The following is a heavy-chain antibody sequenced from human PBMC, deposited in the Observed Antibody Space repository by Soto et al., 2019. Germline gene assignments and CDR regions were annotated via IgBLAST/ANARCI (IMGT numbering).Heavy chain of an antibody. V-gene: IGHV3-30*02. D-gene: IGHD6-19*01. Sequence: PGGSLRLSCAASGFTFSSHGMHWVRQAPGKGLEWVAFISYDASTTYYVDSLKGRFTISRDNSKNRLYLQMNTPRPEDTAVYYCAKDRTSGWYFVNYWGQGTLVTVSS. CDR1: GFTFSSHG. CDR2: ISYDASTT. CDR3: AKDRTSGWYFVNY. J-gene: IGHJ4*02.